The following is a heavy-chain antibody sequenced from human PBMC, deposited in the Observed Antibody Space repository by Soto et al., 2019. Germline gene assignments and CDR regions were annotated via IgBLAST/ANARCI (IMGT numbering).Heavy chain of an antibody. CDR2: ISGSGGST. D-gene: IGHD3-3*01. Sequence: PGGSLRLSCAASGFTFSSYAMSWVRQAPGKGLEWVSAISGSGGSTYYADSVKGRFTISRDNSKNTLYLQMNSLRAEDTAVYYCAKDLRRITIFGVVIISPPGFDYWGQGTLVTVSS. V-gene: IGHV3-23*01. CDR1: GFTFSSYA. CDR3: AKDLRRITIFGVVIISPPGFDY. J-gene: IGHJ4*02.